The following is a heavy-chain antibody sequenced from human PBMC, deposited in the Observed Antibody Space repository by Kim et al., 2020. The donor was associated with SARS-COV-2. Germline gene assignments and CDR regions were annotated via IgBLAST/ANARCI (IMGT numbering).Heavy chain of an antibody. CDR1: GGSIRSGGKF. J-gene: IGHJ4*02. D-gene: IGHD2-2*01. Sequence: SETLSLTCSVSGGSIRSGGKFWTWIRQHPAKGLEWIGYISYSGNSHYSPSLRSRVSISLQTSENQFSLDLTSVTAAATAVYYCARGQPLGYWGQGVVVT. V-gene: IGHV4-31*03. CDR2: ISYSGNS. CDR3: ARGQPLGY.